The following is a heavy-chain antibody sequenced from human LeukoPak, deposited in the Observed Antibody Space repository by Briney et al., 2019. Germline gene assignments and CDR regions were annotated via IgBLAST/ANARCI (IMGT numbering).Heavy chain of an antibody. CDR3: AREHATYYSDSVGLEGYDY. J-gene: IGHJ4*02. CDR1: GFTFSSYS. CDR2: ISSSSSYI. Sequence: GGSLRLSCAASGFTFSSYSMNWVRQAPGKGLEWVSSISSSSSYIYYADSVKGRFTVSRDNTKNSLFLRMNSLRAEDTAVYYCAREHATYYSDSVGLEGYDYWGQGTLVTVSS. D-gene: IGHD3-22*01. V-gene: IGHV3-21*01.